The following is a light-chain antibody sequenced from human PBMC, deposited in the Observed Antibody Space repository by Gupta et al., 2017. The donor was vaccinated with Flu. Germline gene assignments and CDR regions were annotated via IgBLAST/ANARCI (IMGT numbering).Light chain of an antibody. CDR2: LEGNGTY. Sequence: QPVLPQSSSAFASRDSSVKLTCPLSSEHRAYIIAWHQQQPGKAPRYLMKLEGNGTYNKGSGVPDRFSGSSSGADRFLTISNLQSEDEADYYCETWDNNIWVFGGGTKVTVL. CDR3: ETWDNNIWV. V-gene: IGLV4-60*03. J-gene: IGLJ3*02. CDR1: SEHRAYI.